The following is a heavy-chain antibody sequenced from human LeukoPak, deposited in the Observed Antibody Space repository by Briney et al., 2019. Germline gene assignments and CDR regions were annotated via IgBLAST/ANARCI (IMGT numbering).Heavy chain of an antibody. J-gene: IGHJ4*02. V-gene: IGHV3-23*01. D-gene: IGHD5-24*01. CDR1: GFTFSTYD. Sequence: GGSLRLSCSASGFTFSTYDINWVRQAPGKGLEWVSDISDGGDSTLYADSVKGRFTISRDNSRNTLYLQKSNLRVEDTALYYCARWVYYYDFWGQGTLLTVSS. CDR2: ISDGGDST. CDR3: ARWVYYYDF.